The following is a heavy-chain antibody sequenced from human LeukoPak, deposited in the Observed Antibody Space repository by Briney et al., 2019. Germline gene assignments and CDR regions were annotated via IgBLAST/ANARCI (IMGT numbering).Heavy chain of an antibody. J-gene: IGHJ5*02. V-gene: IGHV4-59*01. CDR3: TRVSGSGWFDP. Sequence: SETLSLTCTVSGGSISSYYWSWIRQPPGKGLEWIGYIYDSGSTNYNPSLKSRVTISVDTHRNQLSLKLTSVAAADTAVYYCTRVSGSGWFDPWGQGTLVTVSS. D-gene: IGHD1-1*01. CDR1: GGSISSYY. CDR2: IYDSGST.